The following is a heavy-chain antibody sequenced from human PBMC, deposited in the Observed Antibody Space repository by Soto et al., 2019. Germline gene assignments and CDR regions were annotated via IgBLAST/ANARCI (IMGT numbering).Heavy chain of an antibody. CDR2: IYYSGST. J-gene: IGHJ3*02. CDR3: ARETYYYDSRAFDI. Sequence: SEALSVGCTVSVGSISIYYWSWIRQPPGKGLEWIGYIYYSGSTNYNPSLKSRVTISVDTSKNQFSLKLSSVTAADTAVYYCARETYYYDSRAFDIWGQGTMFTVSS. V-gene: IGHV4-59*01. D-gene: IGHD3-22*01. CDR1: VGSISIYY.